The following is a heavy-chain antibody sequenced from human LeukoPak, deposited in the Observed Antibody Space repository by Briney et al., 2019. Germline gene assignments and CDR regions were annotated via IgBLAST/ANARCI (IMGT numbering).Heavy chain of an antibody. J-gene: IGHJ4*02. CDR1: GGTFSSYA. V-gene: IGHV1-18*01. CDR3: ARVGYSGTLTEMYYFDY. D-gene: IGHD1-26*01. CDR2: ISAYNGNT. Sequence: EASVKVSCTASGGTFSSYAISWVRQAPGQGLEWMGWISAYNGNTNYAQKLQGRVTMTTDTSTSTAYMELRSLRSDDTAVYYCARVGYSGTLTEMYYFDYWGQGTLVTVSS.